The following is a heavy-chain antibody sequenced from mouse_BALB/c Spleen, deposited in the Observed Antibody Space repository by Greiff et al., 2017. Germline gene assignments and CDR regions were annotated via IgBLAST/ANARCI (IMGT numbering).Heavy chain of an antibody. CDR3: ARFTTATYYAMDY. CDR2: ISSGSSTI. CDR1: GFTFSSFG. V-gene: IGHV5-17*02. Sequence: EVHLVESGGGLVQPGGSRKLSCAASGFTFSSFGMHWVRQAPEKGLEWVAYISSGSSTIYYADTVKGRFTISRDNPKNTLFLQMTSLRSEDTAMYYCARFTTATYYAMDYWGQGTSVTVSS. J-gene: IGHJ4*01. D-gene: IGHD1-2*01.